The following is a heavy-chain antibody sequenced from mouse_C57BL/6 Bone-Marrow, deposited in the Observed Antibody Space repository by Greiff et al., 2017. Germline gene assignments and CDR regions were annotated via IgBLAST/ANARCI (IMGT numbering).Heavy chain of an antibody. CDR1: GYTFTSYW. V-gene: IGHV1-50*01. CDR2: IDPSDSYT. Sequence: QVQLQQPGAELVKPGASVKLSCKASGYTFTSYWMQWVKQRPGQGLEWIGEIDPSDSYTNYNQKFKGKATLTVDTSSSTAYMQLSSLTSEDSAVYYCARRPVGRDYFDYWGQGTTLTVSS. CDR3: ARRPVGRDYFDY. D-gene: IGHD4-1*01. J-gene: IGHJ2*01.